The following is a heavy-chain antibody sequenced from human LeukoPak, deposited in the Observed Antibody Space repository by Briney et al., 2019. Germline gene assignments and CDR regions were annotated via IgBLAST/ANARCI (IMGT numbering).Heavy chain of an antibody. CDR1: GFTFSSYE. Sequence: GGSLRLSCAASGFTFSSYEMNWVRQAPGKGLEWVSYISSSGSTIYYADSVKGRFTISRDNAKNSLYLQMNSLRAEDTAVYYCARIIAAAGLDYWGQGTLVTVSS. J-gene: IGHJ4*02. CDR3: ARIIAAAGLDY. V-gene: IGHV3-48*03. D-gene: IGHD6-13*01. CDR2: ISSSGSTI.